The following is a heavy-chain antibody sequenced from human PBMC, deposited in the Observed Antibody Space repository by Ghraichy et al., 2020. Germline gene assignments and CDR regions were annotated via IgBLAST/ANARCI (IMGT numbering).Heavy chain of an antibody. CDR2: INPSGGST. D-gene: IGHD2-2*03. CDR1: GYTFSNYY. V-gene: IGHV1-46*04. J-gene: IGHJ6*02. Sequence: ASVKVSCKASGYTFSNYYMHWVRQAPGQGLEWMGMINPSGGSTSYAQKLQGRVTMTRDTSTRTVYMEVSSLRSEDTAVYYCAREGTLDIVVVPAAFLVSSYGMDVWGQGTTVTVS. CDR3: AREGTLDIVVVPAAFLVSSYGMDV.